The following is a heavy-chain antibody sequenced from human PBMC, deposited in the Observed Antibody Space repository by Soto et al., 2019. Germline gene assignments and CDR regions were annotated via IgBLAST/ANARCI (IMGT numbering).Heavy chain of an antibody. D-gene: IGHD3-3*01. J-gene: IGHJ5*02. Sequence: ASVKVSCKASGYTFTSYGISWVRQAPGQGLEWMGWISAYNGNTNYAQKLQGRVTMTTDTSTSTAYTELRSLRSDDTAVYYCARHHYDFWSGYYGWFDPWGQGTLVTVSS. CDR2: ISAYNGNT. V-gene: IGHV1-18*04. CDR1: GYTFTSYG. CDR3: ARHHYDFWSGYYGWFDP.